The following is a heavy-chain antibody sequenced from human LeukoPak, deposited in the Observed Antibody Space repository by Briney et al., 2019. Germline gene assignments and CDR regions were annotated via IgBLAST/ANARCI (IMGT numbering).Heavy chain of an antibody. CDR1: GYTLTGYY. V-gene: IGHV1-2*02. Sequence: ASVKVSCKASGYTLTGYYMHWVRQAPGQGLEWMGWINPNSGGTNYAQKFQGRVTMTRDTSISTAYMELSRLRSDDTAVYYCAREIQLWLYIDYWGQGTLVTVSS. CDR2: INPNSGGT. CDR3: AREIQLWLYIDY. J-gene: IGHJ4*02. D-gene: IGHD5-18*01.